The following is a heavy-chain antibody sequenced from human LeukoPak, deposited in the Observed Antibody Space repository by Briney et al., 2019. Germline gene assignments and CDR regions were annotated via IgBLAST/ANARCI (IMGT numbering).Heavy chain of an antibody. CDR3: ARRLPGITIFGVATGGNWFDP. Sequence: SETLSLTCAVYGGSFSGYYWGWIRQPPGKGLEWIGSVYYSGSTYYNPSLKSRVTISVDTSKNQFSLKLSSVTAADTAVYYCARRLPGITIFGVATGGNWFDPWGQGTLVTVSS. CDR1: GGSFSGYY. D-gene: IGHD3-3*01. J-gene: IGHJ5*02. V-gene: IGHV4-39*01. CDR2: VYYSGST.